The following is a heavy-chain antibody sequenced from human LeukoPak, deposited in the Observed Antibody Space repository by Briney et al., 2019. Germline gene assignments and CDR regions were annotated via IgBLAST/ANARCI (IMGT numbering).Heavy chain of an antibody. D-gene: IGHD5-24*01. CDR3: ARGHGYNPFDY. V-gene: IGHV4-59*08. J-gene: IGHJ4*02. CDR2: IYYSGST. Sequence: SETLSLTCTVSGGSISSYYWSWIRQPPGKGLEWIEYIYYSGSTNYNPSLKSRVTISVDTSKNQFSLKLSSVTAADTAVYYCARGHGYNPFDYWGQGTLVTVSS. CDR1: GGSISSYY.